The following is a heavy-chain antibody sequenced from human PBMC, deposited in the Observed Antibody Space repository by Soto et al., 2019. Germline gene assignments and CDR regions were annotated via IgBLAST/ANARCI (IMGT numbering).Heavy chain of an antibody. J-gene: IGHJ6*02. CDR1: GVTFSSCG. CDR3: AKQGPDPYYYYGMDV. Sequence: GGSLRLSCAASGVTFSSCGMNWVRQGPEKGLDWVSAISGSGRSTYYTDSVKGRFTISTDNPNNTLYLQTTSLNAADTAVYYCAKQGPDPYYYYGMDVWGQGTTVTVSS. V-gene: IGHV3-23*01. CDR2: ISGSGRST.